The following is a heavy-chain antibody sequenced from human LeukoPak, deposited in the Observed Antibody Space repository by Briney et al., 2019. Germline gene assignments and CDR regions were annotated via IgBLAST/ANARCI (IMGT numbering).Heavy chain of an antibody. CDR2: TYYSGST. V-gene: IGHV4-59*01. CDR3: ASLTGNSDAFDI. Sequence: QSSETLSLTCTVSGGSISSYYWSWIRQPPGKGLEWIGYTYYSGSTNYNPSLKSRVTISVDTSKNQFSLKLSSVTAADTAVYYCASLTGNSDAFDIWGQGTMVTVSS. J-gene: IGHJ3*02. D-gene: IGHD4-23*01. CDR1: GGSISSYY.